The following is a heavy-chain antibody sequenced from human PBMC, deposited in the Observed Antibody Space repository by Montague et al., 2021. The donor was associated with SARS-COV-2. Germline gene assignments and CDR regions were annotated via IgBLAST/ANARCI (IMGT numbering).Heavy chain of an antibody. D-gene: IGHD3-10*01. V-gene: IGHV4-39*01. CDR3: ASEGIYGSGSYYNPLLLVGH. CDR2: IYYSGRT. CDR1: GGSISSSSYY. J-gene: IGHJ1*01. Sequence: SETLSLTCTVSGGSISSSSYYWGWIRQPPGKGLEWIGSIYYSGRTYSHPSLKSRATTSGDTSKNQSSLKLSSVTAADTAVDYCASEGIYGSGSYYNPLLLVGHWGQGTLVTVSS.